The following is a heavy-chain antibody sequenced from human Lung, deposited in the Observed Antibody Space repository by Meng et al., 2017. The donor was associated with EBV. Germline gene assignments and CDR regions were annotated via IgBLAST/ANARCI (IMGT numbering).Heavy chain of an antibody. Sequence: EVQLVESGGGLVKPGESLRISCAASGFIFSNYNMNWVRQAPGKGLEWVSSISSGNSYIYYADSVKGRFTISRDSAKNSLSLQMNSLRAEDTAVYYCARLSGTGWFDPWGQGTLVTVSS. CDR1: GFIFSNYN. D-gene: IGHD1-7*01. J-gene: IGHJ5*02. V-gene: IGHV3-21*02. CDR2: ISSGNSYI. CDR3: ARLSGTGWFDP.